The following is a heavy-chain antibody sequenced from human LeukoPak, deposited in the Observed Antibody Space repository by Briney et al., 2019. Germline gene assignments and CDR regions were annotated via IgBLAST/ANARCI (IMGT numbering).Heavy chain of an antibody. J-gene: IGHJ4*02. V-gene: IGHV3-11*06. CDR1: GFTFSDYY. Sequence: GGSLRLSCAASGFTFSDYYMSWIRQAPGKGLEWVSYISRNSYTNYADSVKGRFTISRDNAKNSLYLQMASLRAEDTAVYYCAREANTAFDYWGQGTLVTVSS. CDR3: AREANTAFDY. CDR2: ISRNSYT. D-gene: IGHD2-8*01.